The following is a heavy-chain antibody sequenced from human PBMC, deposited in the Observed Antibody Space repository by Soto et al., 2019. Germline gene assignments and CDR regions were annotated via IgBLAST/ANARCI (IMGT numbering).Heavy chain of an antibody. J-gene: IGHJ3*02. CDR3: AREAVAGTLGAFDI. CDR2: IIPIFGTA. V-gene: IGHV1-69*06. D-gene: IGHD6-19*01. CDR1: GGTFSSYA. Sequence: SVKVSWKASGGTFSSYAISWVRQAPGQGLEWMGGIIPIFGTANYAQKFQGRVTITADKSTSTAYMELSSLRSEDTAVYYCAREAVAGTLGAFDIWGQGTMVTV.